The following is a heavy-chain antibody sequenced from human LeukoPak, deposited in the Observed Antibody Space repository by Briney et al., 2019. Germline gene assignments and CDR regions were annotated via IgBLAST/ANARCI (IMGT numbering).Heavy chain of an antibody. V-gene: IGHV3-11*03. J-gene: IGHJ4*02. CDR3: ARLATSWYSSLDY. Sequence: PGGSLRLSCAASGFTFSDYYMSWIRQAPGKGLEWVSYISSSSSYTNYAVSVKGRFTISRDNSKNTLFLQMNSLRAEDTAIYYCARLATSWYSSLDYWGQGTLVTVSS. CDR1: GFTFSDYY. D-gene: IGHD6-13*01. CDR2: ISSSSSYT.